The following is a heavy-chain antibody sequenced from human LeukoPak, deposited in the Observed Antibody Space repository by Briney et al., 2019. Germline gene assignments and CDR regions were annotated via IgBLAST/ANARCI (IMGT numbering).Heavy chain of an antibody. CDR2: INPSGGST. D-gene: IGHD1-26*01. J-gene: IGHJ3*02. CDR1: GYTFTSYY. V-gene: IGHV1-46*01. Sequence: ASVKVSCKASGYTFTSYYMHWVRQAPGQGLEWMGIINPSGGSTSYAQKFQGRVTMTRDMSTSTVYMELSSLRSEDTAVYYCARDFYSGSYYVAFDIWGQGTMVTVSS. CDR3: ARDFYSGSYYVAFDI.